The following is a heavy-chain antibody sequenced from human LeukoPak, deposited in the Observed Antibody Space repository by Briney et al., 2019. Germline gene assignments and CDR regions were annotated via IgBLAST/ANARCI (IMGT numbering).Heavy chain of an antibody. CDR3: ARDKVGRYYYYYGMDV. J-gene: IGHJ6*02. D-gene: IGHD1-26*01. CDR1: GGSLSSSY. V-gene: IGHV4-4*07. Sequence: PSETLSLTCTVSGGSLSSSYWSWVRQPAGKGLEWIGRIYTSGITNYNPSPKSRVTISVDTSKNQFSLKLSSVTAADTAVYYCARDKVGRYYYYYGMDVWGQGTTVTVSS. CDR2: IYTSGIT.